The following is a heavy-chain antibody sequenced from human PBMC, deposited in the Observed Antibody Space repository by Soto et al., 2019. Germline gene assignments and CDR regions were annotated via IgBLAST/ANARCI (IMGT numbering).Heavy chain of an antibody. CDR1: GGSISSGGYY. CDR2: IYYSGST. D-gene: IGHD3-10*01. J-gene: IGHJ6*02. CDR3: ARDRFGQSYGSGSYYTTPYYYYGMDV. Sequence: SETLSLTCTVSGGSISSGGYYWSWIRQHPGKGLEWIGYIYYSGSTYYNPSLKSRVTISVDTSKNQFSLKLSSVTAADTAVYYCARDRFGQSYGSGSYYTTPYYYYGMDVWGQGTTVTVSS. V-gene: IGHV4-31*03.